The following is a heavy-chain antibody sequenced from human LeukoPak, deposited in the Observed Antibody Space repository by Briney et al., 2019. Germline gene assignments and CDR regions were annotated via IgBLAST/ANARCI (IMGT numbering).Heavy chain of an antibody. V-gene: IGHV3-43*02. D-gene: IGHD6-13*01. J-gene: IGHJ4*02. CDR3: AKGGREAAATFLFDY. CDR1: GFTFDDYA. Sequence: PGGSLRLSCAASGFTFDDYAMHWVRQAPGKGLEWVSLISGDGGSTYYADSVKGRFTISRDNSKNSLYLQMNSLRTEDTALYYCAKGGREAAATFLFDYWGQGTLVTVFS. CDR2: ISGDGGST.